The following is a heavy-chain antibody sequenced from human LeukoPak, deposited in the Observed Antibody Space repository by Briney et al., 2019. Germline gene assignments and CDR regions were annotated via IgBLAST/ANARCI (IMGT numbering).Heavy chain of an antibody. CDR3: ARDVEWELLTDNY. CDR1: GSTFSSYS. J-gene: IGHJ4*02. CDR2: ISSSSSYI. D-gene: IGHD1-26*01. V-gene: IGHV3-21*01. Sequence: PGGSLRLSCAASGSTFSSYSMNWVRQAPGKGLEWVSSISSSSSYIYYADSMKGRFTISRDNAKNSLYLQMDSLRAEDTAGYYCARDVEWELLTDNYWGQGTLVTVSS.